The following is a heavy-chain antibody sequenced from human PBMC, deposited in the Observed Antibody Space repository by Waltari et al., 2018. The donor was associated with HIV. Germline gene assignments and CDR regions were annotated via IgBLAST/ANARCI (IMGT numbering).Heavy chain of an antibody. Sequence: QIMQSEGGRVRRGGSFRLSCIASAVALNPPWVSWIRQAPGEGQEKVVSINSDGAETDYGDSVKGRFTIRRNKDSDSVHLDMTLLGGAHSAVYFCAIESEWLYSVIFDLWGRGSLVTVSS. V-gene: IGHV3-7*01. CDR2: INSDGAET. CDR3: AIESEWLYSVIFDL. CDR1: AVALNPPW. J-gene: IGHJ5*02. D-gene: IGHD2-15*01.